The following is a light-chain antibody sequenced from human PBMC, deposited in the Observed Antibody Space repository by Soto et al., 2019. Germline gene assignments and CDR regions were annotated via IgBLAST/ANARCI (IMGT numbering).Light chain of an antibody. CDR2: DAS. CDR1: QSIRTW. CDR3: LQDYNYPLT. V-gene: IGKV1-5*01. J-gene: IGKJ4*01. Sequence: DIQMTQSPSTLSASVGDRVTITCRASQSIRTWLAWYQHKPGKAPKFLIYDASTVESGVPSRFSGSGSGTEFTLTISDLQPDDFATYYCLQDYNYPLTFGGGTKVDIK.